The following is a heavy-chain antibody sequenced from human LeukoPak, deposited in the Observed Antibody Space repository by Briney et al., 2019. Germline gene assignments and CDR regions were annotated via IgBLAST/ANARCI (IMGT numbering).Heavy chain of an antibody. D-gene: IGHD4-17*01. CDR2: IYYSGST. CDR3: ARDRRGYGDPSDY. J-gene: IGHJ4*02. V-gene: IGHV4-59*01. CDR1: GGSIGSYF. Sequence: SETLSLTCTVSGGSIGSYFWYWIRQPPGKGLEWIGYIYYSGSTNYNPSLKSRVTMSVDTSKNQFSLKLSSVTAADTAVYYCARDRRGYGDPSDYWGQGILVTVSP.